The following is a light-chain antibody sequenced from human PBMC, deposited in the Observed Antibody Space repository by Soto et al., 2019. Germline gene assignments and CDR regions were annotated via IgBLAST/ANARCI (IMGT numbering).Light chain of an antibody. Sequence: EIVMTQSPVTLSVSPGERATVPCRASQSVMNNLAWYQQKRGQAPSLLIYGASARATGIPARFSGSGSGTEFTLTISSLQSEDFAVYYCQQYHKWPLTFGGGTKVDIK. V-gene: IGKV3-15*01. CDR2: GAS. J-gene: IGKJ4*01. CDR3: QQYHKWPLT. CDR1: QSVMNN.